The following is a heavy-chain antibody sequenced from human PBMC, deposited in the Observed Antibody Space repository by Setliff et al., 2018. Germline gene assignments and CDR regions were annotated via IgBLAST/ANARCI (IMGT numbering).Heavy chain of an antibody. D-gene: IGHD3-3*01. CDR3: ARLLRERPSLQPNYYYYMDV. V-gene: IGHV4-59*11. CDR2: IYYSGST. J-gene: IGHJ6*03. CDR1: GGSLSLHY. Sequence: PSETLSLTCAVSGGSLSLHYWSWIRQPPGKGLEWIGNIYYSGSTNYNPSLKSRVTITVDTSKNQFSPKLSSVTAADTAVYYCARLLRERPSLQPNYYYYMDVWGKGTTVTVSS.